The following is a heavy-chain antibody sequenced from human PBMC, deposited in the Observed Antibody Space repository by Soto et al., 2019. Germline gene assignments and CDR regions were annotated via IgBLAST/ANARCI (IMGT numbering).Heavy chain of an antibody. CDR3: VKGGYSGYTAAFDI. CDR1: GFTFCSYS. Sequence: PGGSLTLSCPASGFTFCSYSLNWDRQAPGKGLEYVSAISSNGGSTYYAAFVKDRFTISRDNSKNTLYLQMSSLRAEDTAVYYCVKGGYSGYTAAFDIWGQGTMVTVS. CDR2: ISSNGGST. D-gene: IGHD5-12*01. J-gene: IGHJ3*02. V-gene: IGHV3-64D*08.